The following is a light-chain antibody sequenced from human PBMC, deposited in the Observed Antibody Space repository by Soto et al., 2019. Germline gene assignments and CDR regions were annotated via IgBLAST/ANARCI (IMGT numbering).Light chain of an antibody. CDR2: EDT. CDR1: RNYNL. CDR3: CSYRDTTTVV. Sequence: QSALTQPASVSGSTGQSITITCTGTRNYNLVSWFQLHPGEAPKLLIYEDTKRPSGDSDRFSGSKSGNTASLTISGLRAEDEADYHCCSYRDTTTVVFGGGTKLTVL. J-gene: IGLJ2*01. V-gene: IGLV2-23*01.